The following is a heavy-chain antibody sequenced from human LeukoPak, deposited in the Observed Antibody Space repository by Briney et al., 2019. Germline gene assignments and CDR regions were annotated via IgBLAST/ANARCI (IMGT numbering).Heavy chain of an antibody. CDR3: ARLDESEGDY. J-gene: IGHJ4*02. CDR2: ISGGSDYI. V-gene: IGHV3-21*06. Sequence: GGSLRLSCAASGFTFSSYGMHWVRQAPGKRLEWVASISGGSDYIEYADSVKGRFTISRDNAKNSLFLQISNLSAEDTAVYYCARLDESEGDYWGQGTLLTVSS. CDR1: GFTFSSYG.